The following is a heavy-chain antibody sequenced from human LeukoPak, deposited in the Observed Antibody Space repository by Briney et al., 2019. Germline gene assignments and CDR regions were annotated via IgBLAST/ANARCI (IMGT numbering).Heavy chain of an antibody. V-gene: IGHV4-34*01. CDR2: INHSGST. CDR3: ARGPTIRRGWFDP. Sequence: SETLSLTCAVYGGSFSGYYWSWIRQPPGKGLEWIGEINHSGSTNYNPSLKSRLTISVDTPKNQFSLKLSSVTAADMAVYYCARGPTIRRGWFDPWGQGTLVTVSS. CDR1: GGSFSGYY. D-gene: IGHD1-26*01. J-gene: IGHJ5*02.